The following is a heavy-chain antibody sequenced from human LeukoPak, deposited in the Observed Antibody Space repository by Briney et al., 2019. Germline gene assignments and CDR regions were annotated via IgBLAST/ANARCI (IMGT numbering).Heavy chain of an antibody. CDR3: ARFKVNKGKSRHIDY. CDR1: GYTFTGYY. D-gene: IGHD1/OR15-1a*01. V-gene: IGHV1-2*02. CDR2: INPNSGGT. Sequence: SVKVSCKASGYTFTGYYMHWVRQAPGQGLEWMGWINPNSGGTNYAQQFQGRVTMTRDTSISTAYMELSRLRSDDTAVYYCARFKVNKGKSRHIDYWGQGTLVTVSS. J-gene: IGHJ4*02.